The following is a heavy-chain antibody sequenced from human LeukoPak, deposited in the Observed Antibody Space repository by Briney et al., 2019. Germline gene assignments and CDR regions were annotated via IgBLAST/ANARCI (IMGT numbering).Heavy chain of an antibody. Sequence: SETLSLTCTVSGGSISSYYWSWIRQPPGKGLEWIGYNYYSGSTNYNPSLKSRVTISVDTSKNQFSLKLSSVTAADTAVYYCARGRTTNLWFGELFRNWYFDLWGRGTLVTVSS. J-gene: IGHJ2*01. V-gene: IGHV4-59*01. CDR2: NYYSGST. CDR1: GGSISSYY. D-gene: IGHD3-10*01. CDR3: ARGRTTNLWFGELFRNWYFDL.